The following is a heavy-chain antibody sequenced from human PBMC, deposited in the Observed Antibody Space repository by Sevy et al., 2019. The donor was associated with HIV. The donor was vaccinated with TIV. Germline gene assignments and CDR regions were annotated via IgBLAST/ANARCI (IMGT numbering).Heavy chain of an antibody. CDR3: ARDPVPAAASPFDY. CDR1: GYTFTGHY. CDR2: INPNSGGP. J-gene: IGHJ4*02. V-gene: IGHV1-2*06. D-gene: IGHD2-2*01. Sequence: ASVKVSCKASGYTFTGHYMHWVRQAPGQGLEWMGRINPNSGGPNYAQKFQGRVTMTRETSMSTAYLDLSRLRSDDTAVYYCARDPVPAAASPFDYWGQGTLVTVSS.